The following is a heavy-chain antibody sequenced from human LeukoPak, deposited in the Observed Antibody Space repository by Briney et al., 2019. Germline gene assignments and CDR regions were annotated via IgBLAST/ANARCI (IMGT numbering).Heavy chain of an antibody. CDR3: AKDINRYSSGWYGNAAFDI. J-gene: IGHJ3*02. CDR2: INWNSGSI. D-gene: IGHD6-19*01. Sequence: PGGSLRLSCEASAFTFDDYAMHWVRQAPGKGLEWVSGINWNSGSIGYADSVKGRFTISRDNAKNSLHLQMNSLRAEDTALYYCAKDINRYSSGWYGNAAFDIWGQGTMVTVSS. CDR1: AFTFDDYA. V-gene: IGHV3-9*01.